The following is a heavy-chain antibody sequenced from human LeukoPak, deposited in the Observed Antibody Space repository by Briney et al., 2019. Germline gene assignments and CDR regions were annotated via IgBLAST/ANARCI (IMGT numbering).Heavy chain of an antibody. CDR3: ARDRLNAGTPAGY. Sequence: GGSLRLSCAASGFTFSSYSMNWVRQAPGKGLEWVSSISSSSSYIYYADSVKGRFTISRDNAKNSLYLQMNSLRAEDTAVYYCARDRLNAGTPAGYWGQGTLVTVSS. CDR1: GFTFSSYS. V-gene: IGHV3-21*01. D-gene: IGHD6-13*01. J-gene: IGHJ4*02. CDR2: ISSSSSYI.